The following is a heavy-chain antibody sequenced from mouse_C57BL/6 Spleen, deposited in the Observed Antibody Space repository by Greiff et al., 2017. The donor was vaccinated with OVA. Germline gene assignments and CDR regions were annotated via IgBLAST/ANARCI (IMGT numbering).Heavy chain of an antibody. CDR2: ISSGSSTI. V-gene: IGHV5-17*01. J-gene: IGHJ2*01. Sequence: VTLVASVGGLVKPGGSLKLSCAASGFTFSDYGMHWVRHAPEKGLEWVAYISSGSSTIYYADTVKGRFTISRDNAKNTLFLQMTSLRSEDTAMYYCARSPGYYFDYWGQGTTLTVSS. CDR1: GFTFSDYG. CDR3: ARSPGYYFDY.